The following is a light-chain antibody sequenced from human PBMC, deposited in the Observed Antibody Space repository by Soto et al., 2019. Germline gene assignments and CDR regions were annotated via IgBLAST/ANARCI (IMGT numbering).Light chain of an antibody. CDR2: EGS. CDR3: SSYAGAVA. J-gene: IGLJ2*01. Sequence: QSALTQPASVSGSPGQSITISCTGTSGDVGTYNLVSWYQHHPGKAPKLMIYEGSNRPSGVSHRFSGSQSGNTASLTISGLQADDEADYSCSSYAGAVAFGGGTKVTVL. CDR1: SGDVGTYNL. V-gene: IGLV2-23*01.